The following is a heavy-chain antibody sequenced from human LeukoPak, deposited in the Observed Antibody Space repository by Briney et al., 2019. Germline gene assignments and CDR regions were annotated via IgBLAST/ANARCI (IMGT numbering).Heavy chain of an antibody. CDR2: IYYSGST. V-gene: IGHV4-39*07. D-gene: IGHD6-13*01. CDR1: GGSISSSSYY. J-gene: IGHJ4*02. CDR3: ARDVDPDIAAAGPDY. Sequence: SETLFLTCTVSGGSISSSSYYWGWIRQPPGKGLEWVGSIYYSGSTYYNPSLKSRVTISVDTSKNQFSLKLSSVTAADTAVYYCARDVDPDIAAAGPDYWGQGTLVTVSS.